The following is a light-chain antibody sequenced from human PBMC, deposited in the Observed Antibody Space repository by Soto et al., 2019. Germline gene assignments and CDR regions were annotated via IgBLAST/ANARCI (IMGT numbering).Light chain of an antibody. CDR1: QDINTF. CDR3: QMYNGPPFT. V-gene: IGKV1-27*01. CDR2: SAS. J-gene: IGKJ3*01. Sequence: DIQMTQSPSSLSASVGDRVTITCRASQDINTFLAWFQQKPGKVPQLLIYSASTLQSGVPSRFSGSGSGTDFTLTISSLQPEDVATYYCQMYNGPPFTFGPGTKVNI.